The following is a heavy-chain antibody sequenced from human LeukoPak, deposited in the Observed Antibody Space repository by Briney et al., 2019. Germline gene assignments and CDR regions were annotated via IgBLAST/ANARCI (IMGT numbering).Heavy chain of an antibody. J-gene: IGHJ3*02. V-gene: IGHV4-30-4*01. CDR3: AREGGWGSGYLQDDAFDI. Sequence: PSETLSLTCTVSGGSISSGDYYWSWIRQPPGKGLEWIGYIYYSGSTYYNPSLKSRVTISVDTSKNQFSLKLSSVTAADTAVYYCAREGGWGSGYLQDDAFDIWGQGTMVTVSS. D-gene: IGHD3-22*01. CDR1: GGSISSGDYY. CDR2: IYYSGST.